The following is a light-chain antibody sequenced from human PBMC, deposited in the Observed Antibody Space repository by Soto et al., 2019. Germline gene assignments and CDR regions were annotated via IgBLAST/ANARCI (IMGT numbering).Light chain of an antibody. J-gene: IGKJ3*01. Sequence: EIVLTQSTGTLSLSPGERATLSCRASQSVSSSYLAWYQQKPGQPPRLLIYGASSRATGIPDRFSGSGSGTDSTLTISRREPEDSAAYYCQQYGSPPFTLGPGTNVDIK. CDR1: QSVSSSY. CDR2: GAS. CDR3: QQYGSPPFT. V-gene: IGKV3-20*01.